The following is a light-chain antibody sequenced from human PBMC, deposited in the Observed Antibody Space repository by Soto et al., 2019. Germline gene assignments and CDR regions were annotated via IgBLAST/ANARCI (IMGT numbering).Light chain of an antibody. CDR1: SSDVGGYNY. V-gene: IGLV2-14*01. CDR3: SSYTSSSTFYNV. CDR2: DVS. Sequence: QSVLTQPASVSGSPGQSITISCTGTSSDVGGYNYVSWYQQHPGKAPKLMIYDVSNRPSGVSNRFSGSKSGNTASLTISGLQAEDEADYYCSSYTSSSTFYNVFGTGTKVTVL. J-gene: IGLJ1*01.